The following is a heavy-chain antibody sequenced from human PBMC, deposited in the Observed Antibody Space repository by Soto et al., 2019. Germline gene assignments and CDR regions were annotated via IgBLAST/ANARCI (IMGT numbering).Heavy chain of an antibody. CDR3: ARPSGEYCSGGSRYGENWFDP. J-gene: IGHJ5*02. Sequence: QLQLQESGPGLVKPSETLSLTCTVSGGSISSSSYYWGWIRQPQGKGLEWIGSIFYSGSTYYNPSLKSRVTISVDTSKNQFSLKLSSVTAADTAVYYCARPSGEYCSGGSRYGENWFDPWGQGTLVTVSS. CDR2: IFYSGST. D-gene: IGHD2-15*01. V-gene: IGHV4-39*01. CDR1: GGSISSSSYY.